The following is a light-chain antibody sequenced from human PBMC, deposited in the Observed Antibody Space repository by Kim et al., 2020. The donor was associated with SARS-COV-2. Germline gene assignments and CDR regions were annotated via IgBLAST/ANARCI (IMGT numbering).Light chain of an antibody. CDR1: SSDVGDYNY. J-gene: IGLJ3*02. Sequence: QSVLTQPASVSGSPGQSITISCTGTSSDVGDYNYVSWYQQYPGKAPKLMIYEVNNRPSGVSNRFSGSKSGNTASLTISGLQAEDEADYYCSSYTTSSTPVFGGGTQLTVL. CDR2: EVN. CDR3: SSYTTSSTPV. V-gene: IGLV2-14*01.